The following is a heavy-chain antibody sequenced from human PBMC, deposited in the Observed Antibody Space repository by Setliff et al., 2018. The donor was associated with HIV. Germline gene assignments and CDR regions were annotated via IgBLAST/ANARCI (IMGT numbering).Heavy chain of an antibody. Sequence: SETLSLTCTVSGASISSYYWSWIRQPAGKGLEWIGRFYSSGSTNYNPSLRSRVTMSIDTSKNRFSLKLNSVTAADTAVYYCAREDYYYYGMDVWGQGTTVTVSS. CDR3: AREDYYYYGMDV. J-gene: IGHJ6*02. CDR1: GASISSYY. CDR2: FYSSGST. V-gene: IGHV4-4*07.